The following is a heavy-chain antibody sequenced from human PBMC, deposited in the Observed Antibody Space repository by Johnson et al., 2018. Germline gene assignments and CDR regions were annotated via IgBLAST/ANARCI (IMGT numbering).Heavy chain of an antibody. D-gene: IGHD3-22*01. CDR3: TTAYYDSSGLLLDDI. J-gene: IGHJ3*02. CDR2: IRSKAYGGTT. V-gene: IGHV3-49*03. Sequence: VQLVQSGGGLVQPGRSLRLSCTASGFTFGDYAMSWFRQAPGKGLEWVGFIRSKAYGGTTEYAASVKGRFTISRDDSKNTVYLQMNSLKTEDTAVYYCTTAYYDSSGLLLDDIWGQGTMVTVSS. CDR1: GFTFGDYA.